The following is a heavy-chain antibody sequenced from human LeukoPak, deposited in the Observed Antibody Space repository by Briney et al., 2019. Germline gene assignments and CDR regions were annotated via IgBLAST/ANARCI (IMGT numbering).Heavy chain of an antibody. J-gene: IGHJ4*02. V-gene: IGHV3-21*01. D-gene: IGHD3-22*01. CDR2: ISSSSSYI. CDR1: GFTFSSYS. Sequence: GGSLRLSCAASGFTFSSYSMNWVRQAPGKGLEWVSSISSSSSYIYYADSVKGRFTISRDNAKNSLYLQMNSLRAEDTAVYHCARDRAPMTYDSSGYQPVDYWGQGTLVTVSS. CDR3: ARDRAPMTYDSSGYQPVDY.